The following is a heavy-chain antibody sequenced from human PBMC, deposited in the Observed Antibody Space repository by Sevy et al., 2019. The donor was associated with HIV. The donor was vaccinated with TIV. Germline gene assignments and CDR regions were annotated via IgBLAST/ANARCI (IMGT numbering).Heavy chain of an antibody. CDR1: GFTFSTYA. CDR2: ISASGDTT. Sequence: GGSLRLSCAASGFTFSTYAMSWVRQAPGKGLEWVSAISASGDTTYYADSVKGRFTISRDKSERTLYLQMNSLRAEDTAIYYCTNHYDTGGRLDYFDYWCQGTLVTVSS. V-gene: IGHV3-23*01. D-gene: IGHD3-22*01. J-gene: IGHJ4*02. CDR3: TNHYDTGGRLDYFDY.